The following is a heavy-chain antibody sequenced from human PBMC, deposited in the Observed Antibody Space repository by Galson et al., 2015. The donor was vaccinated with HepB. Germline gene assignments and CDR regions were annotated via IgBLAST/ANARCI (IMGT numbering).Heavy chain of an antibody. CDR2: ITGNGDRT. D-gene: IGHD5-18*01. Sequence: SLRLSCAASGFAFDSHAMSWVRQAPGRGLEWISGITGNGDRTFYADTVKGRYTVSKDNSNNMLYLQVNSLRAEDAGLYFCAKGYGLFDSWGQGILVTVSS. CDR1: GFAFDSHA. V-gene: IGHV3-23*01. J-gene: IGHJ5*01. CDR3: AKGYGLFDS.